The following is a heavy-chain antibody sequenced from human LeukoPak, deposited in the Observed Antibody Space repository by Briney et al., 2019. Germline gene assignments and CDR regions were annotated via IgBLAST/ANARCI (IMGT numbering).Heavy chain of an antibody. CDR3: ARGCPSYSGCPLDY. CDR2: ISYDGSNK. Sequence: GGSLRLSCAASGFTFSSYAMHWVRQAPGKGLEWVAVISYDGSNKYYADSVKGRFTISRDNSKNTLYLQMNSLRAEDTAVYYCARGCPSYSGCPLDYWGQGTLVTVSS. D-gene: IGHD5-12*01. CDR1: GFTFSSYA. J-gene: IGHJ4*02. V-gene: IGHV3-30-3*01.